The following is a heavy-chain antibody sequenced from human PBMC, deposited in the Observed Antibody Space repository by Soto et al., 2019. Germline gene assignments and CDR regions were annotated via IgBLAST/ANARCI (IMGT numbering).Heavy chain of an antibody. Sequence: ASVKVSCKASGYTFTSYDINWVRQATGQGLEWMGWMNPNSGNTGYAQKLQGRVTMTRNTSISTAYMELSSLRSEDTAVYYCGTRGGLARYSGYDAGFNYYYMDVWGKGTTVTVSS. CDR1: GYTFTSYD. J-gene: IGHJ6*03. V-gene: IGHV1-8*01. CDR3: GTRGGLARYSGYDAGFNYYYMDV. D-gene: IGHD5-12*01. CDR2: MNPNSGNT.